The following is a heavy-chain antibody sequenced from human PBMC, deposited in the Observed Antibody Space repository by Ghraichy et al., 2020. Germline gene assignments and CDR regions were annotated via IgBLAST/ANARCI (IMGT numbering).Heavy chain of an antibody. Sequence: ETLSLTCAASGFTFSSYSMYWVRQAPGKGLEWVSYISSSTSTIYYADSVKGRFTISRDNAKNSLYLQMNSLRDEDTAVYYCARDRDYGDYILSAFDIWGQGTMVTVSS. CDR3: ARDRDYGDYILSAFDI. CDR2: ISSSTSTI. V-gene: IGHV3-48*02. D-gene: IGHD4-17*01. J-gene: IGHJ3*02. CDR1: GFTFSSYS.